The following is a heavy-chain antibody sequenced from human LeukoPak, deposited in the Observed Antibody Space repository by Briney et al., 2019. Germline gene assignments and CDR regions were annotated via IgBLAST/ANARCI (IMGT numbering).Heavy chain of an antibody. CDR1: GFTFSNYW. CDR2: IKQDGSET. Sequence: GGSLRLSCAASGFTFSNYWMSWVRQAPGKGLEWVAHIKQDGSETYYIESMKGRFTISRDNAKNSLYLQMNSLRAEDTAVYYCARDTSVYDYVWGSYRPDPFDYWGQGTLVTVSS. D-gene: IGHD3-16*02. V-gene: IGHV3-7*01. CDR3: ARDTSVYDYVWGSYRPDPFDY. J-gene: IGHJ4*02.